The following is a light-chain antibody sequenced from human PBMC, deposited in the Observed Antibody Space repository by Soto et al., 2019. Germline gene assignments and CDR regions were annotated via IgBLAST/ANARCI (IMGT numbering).Light chain of an antibody. CDR3: QQYGSAQS. CDR1: QSVWSSF. J-gene: IGKJ1*01. V-gene: IGKV3-20*01. CDR2: GES. Sequence: EIVLTQSPGTLSLSPGERATLSCRASQSVWSSFLAWYQQKPGQAPRLLIYGESSRATGIPDRFSGSGSGTDFTLTISRLEPEDFAVYYCQQYGSAQSFGQGTKVEI.